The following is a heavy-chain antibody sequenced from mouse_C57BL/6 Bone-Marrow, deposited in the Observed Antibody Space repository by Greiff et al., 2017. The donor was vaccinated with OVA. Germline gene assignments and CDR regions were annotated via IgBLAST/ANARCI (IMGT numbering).Heavy chain of an antibody. Sequence: VKLVESGPELVKPGASVKISCKASGYTFTDYYINWVKQRPGQGLEWIGWIFPGSGSTYYNEKFKGKATLTVDKSSSTAYMLLSSLTSEDSAVYFCARCGAVVATDDYWGQGTTLTVSS. CDR3: ARCGAVVATDDY. D-gene: IGHD1-1*01. CDR2: IFPGSGST. CDR1: GYTFTDYY. V-gene: IGHV1-75*01. J-gene: IGHJ2*01.